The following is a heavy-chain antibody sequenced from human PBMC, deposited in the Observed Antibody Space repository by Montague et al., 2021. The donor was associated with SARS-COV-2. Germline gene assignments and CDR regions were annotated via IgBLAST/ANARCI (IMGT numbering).Heavy chain of an antibody. D-gene: IGHD2/OR15-2a*01. Sequence: SETLSLTCAVYGGSFSGYYWSWIRQPPGMGLEWIGGITDGGNTDYNPSLKSRVTLSVDTSKRHFSLTLTSLTAVDTSVYYCARRQLGYCDSVGCPLDAFDIWGQGTTVTVSS. CDR1: GGSFSGYY. CDR2: ITDGGNT. J-gene: IGHJ3*02. V-gene: IGHV4-34*01. CDR3: ARRQLGYCDSVGCPLDAFDI.